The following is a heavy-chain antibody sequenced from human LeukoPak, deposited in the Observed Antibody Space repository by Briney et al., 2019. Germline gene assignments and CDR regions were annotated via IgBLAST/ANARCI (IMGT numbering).Heavy chain of an antibody. V-gene: IGHV4-4*07. CDR3: ARALNPLPGTYYFDY. CDR2: IYISGST. Sequence: SETLSLTCTVSGASINSHYWSWIRQPAGKGLEWIGRIYISGSTNYNSSLQSRATMSVDTSQNQFSLKLTSVTAADTAVYYCARALNPLPGTYYFDYWGQGTLVTVSS. CDR1: GASINSHY. J-gene: IGHJ4*02. D-gene: IGHD2-15*01.